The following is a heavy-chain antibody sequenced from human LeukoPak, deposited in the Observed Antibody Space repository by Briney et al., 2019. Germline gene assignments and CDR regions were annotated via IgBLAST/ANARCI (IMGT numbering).Heavy chain of an antibody. CDR3: ARLSHYGRND. V-gene: IGHV4-34*01. D-gene: IGHD3-16*01. Sequence: SETLSLTCAVYGGSFSGYYWSWIRQPPGKGLEWIGEINHSGSTNYNPSLKSRVTISVDTSKNQFSLKLSSATAADTAVYYCARLSHYGRNDWGQGTLVTVSS. J-gene: IGHJ4*02. CDR1: GGSFSGYY. CDR2: INHSGST.